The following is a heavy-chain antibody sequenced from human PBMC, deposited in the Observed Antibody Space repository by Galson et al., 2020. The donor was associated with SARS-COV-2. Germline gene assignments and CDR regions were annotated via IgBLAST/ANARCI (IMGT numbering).Heavy chain of an antibody. J-gene: IGHJ6*02. CDR1: GFSPTTAGVG. V-gene: IGHV2-5*02. CDR2: IYWDDDK. CDR3: AHNKIVPAAGLGSLDV. D-gene: IGHD2-2*01. Sequence: SGPTLVKPTQTLTLTCNFSGFSPTTAGVGVAWIRQPPGKALEWLALIYWDDDKRYSPSLKSRLTITKDTSKNHVVLTMTDMDPVDTATYFCAHNKIVPAAGLGSLDVWGQGTTVTVSS.